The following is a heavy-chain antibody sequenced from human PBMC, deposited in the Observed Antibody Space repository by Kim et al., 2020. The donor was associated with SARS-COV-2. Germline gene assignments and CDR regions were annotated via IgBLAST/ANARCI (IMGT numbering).Heavy chain of an antibody. D-gene: IGHD3-9*01. V-gene: IGHV3-64D*06. Sequence: DSVKGRFTISRDNSKNTLYLQMSSLRAEDTAVYYCVKDRLAIFPIYYFDYWGQGTLVTVSS. J-gene: IGHJ4*02. CDR3: VKDRLAIFPIYYFDY.